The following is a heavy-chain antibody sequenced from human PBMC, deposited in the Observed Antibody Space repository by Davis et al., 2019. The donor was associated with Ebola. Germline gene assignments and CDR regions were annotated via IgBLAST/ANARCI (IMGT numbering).Heavy chain of an antibody. CDR2: IAVYNGDT. J-gene: IGHJ6*02. V-gene: IGHV1-18*01. D-gene: IGHD6-13*01. Sequence: ASVKVSCKASGYTFTTYIITWVRQAPGQGLEWMGWIAVYNGDTKYAHEIQGRVTMTTDISTDTVYMDLRGLRSDDTAMYFCARIAAESDYGMDVWGQGTTVTVSS. CDR3: ARIAAESDYGMDV. CDR1: GYTFTTYI.